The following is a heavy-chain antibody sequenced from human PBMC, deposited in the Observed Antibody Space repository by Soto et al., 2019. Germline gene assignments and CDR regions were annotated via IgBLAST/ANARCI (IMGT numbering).Heavy chain of an antibody. J-gene: IGHJ6*02. CDR1: GYSISSYF. CDR2: IHSTGTT. CDR3: VGEHNRYFYYGMDV. D-gene: IGHD3-16*02. Sequence: SETLSLTCTVSGYSISSYFWTWIRQPPGRGLEWIGYIHSTGTTKYNPSLKSRISMSVNTSKNQFSLKLTSVTAADTAVYYCVGEHNRYFYYGMDVWGQGTTVTVS. V-gene: IGHV4-59*01.